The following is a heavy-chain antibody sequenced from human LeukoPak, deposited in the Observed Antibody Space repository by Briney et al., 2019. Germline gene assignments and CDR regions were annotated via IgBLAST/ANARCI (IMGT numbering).Heavy chain of an antibody. J-gene: IGHJ3*02. CDR3: ARALTYSSSSVSAFDI. V-gene: IGHV4-59*01. CDR2: IYYSGGS. Sequence: PSETLSLTCTVSGGSISSYYWSWIRQPPGKGLEWIGHIYYSGGSYDSPSLKSRVTISRDTSNNQVSLKLTSVTAADTAVYYCARALTYSSSSVSAFDIWGQGTMVTVSS. CDR1: GGSISSYY. D-gene: IGHD6-13*01.